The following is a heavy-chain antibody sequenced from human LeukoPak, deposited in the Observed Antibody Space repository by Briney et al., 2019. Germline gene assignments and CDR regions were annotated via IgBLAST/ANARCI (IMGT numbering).Heavy chain of an antibody. V-gene: IGHV1-2*02. CDR1: GYSLTTYY. CDR2: INPNSGGT. J-gene: IGHJ5*02. Sequence: ASVKVSCKASGYSLTTYYIHWVRQAPGQGLEWMGWINPNSGGTNYAQKFQGRVTITRDTSISAAYMDLSRLTSDDTAVYYCAREGESGSSVWFDPWGQGTLVTVSS. D-gene: IGHD6-6*01. CDR3: AREGESGSSVWFDP.